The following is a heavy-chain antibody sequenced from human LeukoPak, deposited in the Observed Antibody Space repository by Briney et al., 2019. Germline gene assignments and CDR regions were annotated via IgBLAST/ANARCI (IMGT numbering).Heavy chain of an antibody. Sequence: GESLKISCQASGYIFTNYWIGWVRQMPGKGLEWMGIIYPGDSDTRYSPSFQGQVTISADKSISTAYLQWSSLKASDTAMYYCARQGSGFAPNYYYYMDVWGKGTTVTVSS. CDR2: IYPGDSDT. CDR3: ARQGSGFAPNYYYYMDV. V-gene: IGHV5-51*01. J-gene: IGHJ6*03. CDR1: GYIFTNYW. D-gene: IGHD3-10*01.